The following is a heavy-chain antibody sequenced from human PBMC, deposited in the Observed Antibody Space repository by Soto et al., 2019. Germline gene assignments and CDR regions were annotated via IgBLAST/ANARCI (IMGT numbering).Heavy chain of an antibody. CDR3: ARDPGDTIFGVVVPGELDY. CDR1: GFTFSSYG. D-gene: IGHD3-3*01. CDR2: IWYDGSNK. J-gene: IGHJ4*02. Sequence: GGSLRLSCAASGFTFSSYGMHWVRQAPGKGLEWVAVIWYDGSNKYYADSVKGRFTISRDNSKNTLYLQMNSLRAEDTAVYYCARDPGDTIFGVVVPGELDYWGQGTLVTVSS. V-gene: IGHV3-33*01.